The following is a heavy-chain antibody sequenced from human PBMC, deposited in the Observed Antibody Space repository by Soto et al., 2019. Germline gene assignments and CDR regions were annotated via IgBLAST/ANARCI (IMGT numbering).Heavy chain of an antibody. CDR2: ISAYNGNT. J-gene: IGHJ3*01. CDR3: ARAPLVAYGDYEALDL. D-gene: IGHD4-17*01. CDR1: GYTFTSYA. Sequence: ASVKVSCKASGYTFTSYAISWVRQAPGQGLEWMGWISAYNGNTNYAEKLQGRVTVTTDTPMSTAYMELRSLRSDDTAAYYCARAPLVAYGDYEALDLWGRGTRVTVSS. V-gene: IGHV1-18*04.